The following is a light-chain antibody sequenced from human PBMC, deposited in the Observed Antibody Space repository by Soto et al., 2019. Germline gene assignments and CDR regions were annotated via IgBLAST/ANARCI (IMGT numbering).Light chain of an antibody. CDR1: QSISGW. Sequence: DIQMTQSPSTLSASVGDRVTITCRASQSISGWLAWYQQRPGKAPKVLIYDASKLESGVPSRFSGSGSGTEFNLTISSLQPDDFATYYCQRYDSFSMYTFGQGTKLDIK. J-gene: IGKJ2*01. CDR2: DAS. CDR3: QRYDSFSMYT. V-gene: IGKV1-5*01.